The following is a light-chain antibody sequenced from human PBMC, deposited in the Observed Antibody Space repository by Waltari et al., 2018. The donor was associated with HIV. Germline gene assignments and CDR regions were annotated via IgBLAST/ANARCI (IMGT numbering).Light chain of an antibody. V-gene: IGLV2-18*02. J-gene: IGLJ2*01. CDR1: SSDVGNYNE. Sequence: QSALTQPPSVSGSLGQSVTISCTGTSSDVGNYNEVSWYQQSPGTAPKLMIYDVSNRPSGVRDRVSGSKSGNTASLTISGLQAEDDADYYCSSFTTSITVVFGGGTKLTVL. CDR2: DVS. CDR3: SSFTTSITVV.